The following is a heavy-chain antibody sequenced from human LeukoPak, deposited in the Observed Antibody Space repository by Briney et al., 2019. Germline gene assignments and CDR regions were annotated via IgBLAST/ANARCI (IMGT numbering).Heavy chain of an antibody. J-gene: IGHJ4*02. CDR1: GGTFSSYA. Sequence: SVKVSCKASGGTFSSYAISWVRQAPGQGLEWMGGIIPIFGTANYAQKFQGRVTITTDESTSTAYMELSSLRSEDTAVYYCARSEQLQYYFDYWGQGTLVTVSS. CDR3: ARSEQLQYYFDY. D-gene: IGHD6-6*01. CDR2: IIPIFGTA. V-gene: IGHV1-69*05.